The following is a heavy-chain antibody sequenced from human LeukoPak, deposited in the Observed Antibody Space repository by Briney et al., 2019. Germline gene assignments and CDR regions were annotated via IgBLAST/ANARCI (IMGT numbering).Heavy chain of an antibody. Sequence: SETLSLTCTVSGGSISSYYWSWIRQPPGKGLEWIGYIYYSGSTNYNPSLKSRVTISVDTSKNQFSLKLSSVTAADTAVYYCSSGNWYGFLEYWGQGTLVTVSS. J-gene: IGHJ4*02. V-gene: IGHV4-59*01. CDR2: IYYSGST. D-gene: IGHD5-24*01. CDR1: GGSISSYY. CDR3: SSGNWYGFLEY.